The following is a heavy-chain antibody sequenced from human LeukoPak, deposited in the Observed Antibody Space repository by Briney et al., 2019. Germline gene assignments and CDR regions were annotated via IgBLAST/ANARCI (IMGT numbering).Heavy chain of an antibody. J-gene: IGHJ4*02. CDR3: AREEVGELGSAHYFDY. D-gene: IGHD1-26*01. V-gene: IGHV1-69*05. CDR1: GGTFSSYA. Sequence: RASVKVSCKASGGTFSSYAVSWVRQAPGQGLEWMGGIIPIFGTANYAQKFQGRVTITTDESTSTAYMELSSLRSEDTAVYYCAREEVGELGSAHYFDYWGQGTLVTVSS. CDR2: IIPIFGTA.